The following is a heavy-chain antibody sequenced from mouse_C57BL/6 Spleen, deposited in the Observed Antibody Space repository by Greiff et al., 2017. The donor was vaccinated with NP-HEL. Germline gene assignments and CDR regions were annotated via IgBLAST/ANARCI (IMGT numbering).Heavy chain of an antibody. J-gene: IGHJ2*01. D-gene: IGHD2-4*01. Sequence: VQLQQSGAELVKPGASVKLSCKASGYTFTSYWMHWVKQRPGQGLEWIGMIHPNSGSTNYNEKFKSKATLTVDKSSSTAYMQLSSLTSEDSAVYYCARGDYDVRHLDYWGQGTTLTVSS. CDR1: GYTFTSYW. V-gene: IGHV1-64*01. CDR2: IHPNSGST. CDR3: ARGDYDVRHLDY.